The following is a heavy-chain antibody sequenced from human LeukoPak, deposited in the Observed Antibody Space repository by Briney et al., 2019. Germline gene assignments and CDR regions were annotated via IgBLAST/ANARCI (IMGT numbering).Heavy chain of an antibody. CDR3: ARGPSFGGSSRFDL. CDR2: IYYSGST. Sequence: SETLSLTCTVSGGSISSSSYYWGWIRQPPGKGLEWIGSIYYSGSTYYNPSLKSRVTISVDTSKNQFSLKLTSLTAADTAVYYCARGPSFGGSSRFDLWGRGTLVTVSS. V-gene: IGHV4-39*07. CDR1: GGSISSSSYY. J-gene: IGHJ2*01. D-gene: IGHD6-6*01.